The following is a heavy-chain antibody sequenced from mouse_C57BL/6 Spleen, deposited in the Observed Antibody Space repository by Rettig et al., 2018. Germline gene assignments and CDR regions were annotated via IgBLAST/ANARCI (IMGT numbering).Heavy chain of an antibody. D-gene: IGHD2-1*01. CDR1: GYIFTTYG. CDR3: ASSMGHYDWFAY. CDR2: IDTYSGVP. V-gene: IGHV9-3*01. Sequence: QIQLVQSGPELKKPGETVKISCKASGYIFTTYGMSWVKQAPGKGLKWMGWIDTYSGVPTYADDFKGRFAFSLETSASTAYLQINNLKNEYTATYFCASSMGHYDWFAYWGQGTLVTVSA. J-gene: IGHJ3*01.